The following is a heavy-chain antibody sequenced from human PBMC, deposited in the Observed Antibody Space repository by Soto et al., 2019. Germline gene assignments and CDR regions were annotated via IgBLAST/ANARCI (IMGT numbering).Heavy chain of an antibody. CDR1: GFIFSDFH. Sequence: QVQLVDSGGGLVKPGGSLRLSCAASGFIFSDFHMTWIRQAPGKGLELVAYISSRGDTTYYADSVRGRITISRDNDKDSLFLQMSSLRVEDTAVYYCVRDRRISGINRGLDYWGRGTLVTVSS. CDR2: ISSRGDTT. J-gene: IGHJ4*02. V-gene: IGHV3-11*01. D-gene: IGHD1-20*01. CDR3: VRDRRISGINRGLDY.